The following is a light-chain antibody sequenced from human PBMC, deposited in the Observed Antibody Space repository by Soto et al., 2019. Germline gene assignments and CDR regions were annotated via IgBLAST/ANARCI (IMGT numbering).Light chain of an antibody. CDR3: QQRSNWPPEVT. CDR1: QSVSSN. CDR2: GAY. V-gene: IGKV3-15*01. J-gene: IGKJ4*01. Sequence: EIVMTQSPPTLSVSPVERATLSCRASQSVSSNLAWYQQKPGQAPRLLIYGAYTRATGIPARFSGSGSGTEFTLTISSLQSEDFAVYYCQQRSNWPPEVTFGGGAKVDIK.